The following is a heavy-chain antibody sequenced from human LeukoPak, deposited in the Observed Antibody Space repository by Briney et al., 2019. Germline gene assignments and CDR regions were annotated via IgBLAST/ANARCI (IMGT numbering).Heavy chain of an antibody. CDR3: AAITYCSSTSCYAEAFDI. V-gene: IGHV1-2*06. J-gene: IGHJ3*02. CDR2: INPNSGGT. CDR1: GYTFTGYY. D-gene: IGHD2-2*01. Sequence: ASVKVSCKASGYTFTGYYMHWVRQAPGQGLEWMGRINPNSGGTNYAQKFQGRVTMTRDMSISTAYMELSRLRSDDTAVYYCAAITYCSSTSCYAEAFDIWGQGTMVTVSS.